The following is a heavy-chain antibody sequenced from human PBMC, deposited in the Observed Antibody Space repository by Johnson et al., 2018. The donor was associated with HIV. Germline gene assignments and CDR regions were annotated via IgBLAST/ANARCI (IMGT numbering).Heavy chain of an antibody. D-gene: IGHD1-26*01. Sequence: QMLLVESGGGVVQPGGSLRLSCAASGFTFSSYGMHWVRQAPGKGLEWVAFIRYDGSNKYYADSVKGRFTISRDNSKNTRYLQMNSLRAEDTAVYYCAKARVGARGGAFDIWGQGTMVTVSS. J-gene: IGHJ3*02. CDR2: IRYDGSNK. CDR1: GFTFSSYG. V-gene: IGHV3-30*02. CDR3: AKARVGARGGAFDI.